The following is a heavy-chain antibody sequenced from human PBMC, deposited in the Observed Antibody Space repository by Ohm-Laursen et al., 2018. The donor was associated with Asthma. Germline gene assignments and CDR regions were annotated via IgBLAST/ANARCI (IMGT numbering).Heavy chain of an antibody. Sequence: SLRLSCTASGFTFSSYSMNWVRQAPGKGLEWVSYISSSSSTIYYADSVKGRFTISRDNAKNSLYLQMNSLRAEDTAVYYCAKAPKQSYDSSGYYVYWGQGTLVTVSS. V-gene: IGHV3-48*01. CDR2: ISSSSSTI. J-gene: IGHJ4*02. CDR3: AKAPKQSYDSSGYYVY. D-gene: IGHD3-22*01. CDR1: GFTFSSYS.